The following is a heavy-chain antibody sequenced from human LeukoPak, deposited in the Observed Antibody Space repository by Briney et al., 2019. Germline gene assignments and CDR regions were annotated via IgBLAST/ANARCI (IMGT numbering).Heavy chain of an antibody. J-gene: IGHJ4*02. CDR2: IFYSGSI. CDR1: GGSISNYY. CDR3: ARSRGYSYGTTFLDY. Sequence: SETLSLTCTVSGGSISNYYWTWIRQPPGKGLEWIGYIFYSGSINYNPSFKSRVTISVDTSKNQFSLKLSSVTAADTAVYYCARSRGYSYGTTFLDYWGQGTLVTVSS. D-gene: IGHD5-18*01. V-gene: IGHV4-59*08.